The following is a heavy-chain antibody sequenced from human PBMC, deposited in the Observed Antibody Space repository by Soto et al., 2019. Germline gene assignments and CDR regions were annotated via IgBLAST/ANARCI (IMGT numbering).Heavy chain of an antibody. CDR1: GFTFSSYG. D-gene: IGHD2-2*01. Sequence: GGSLRLSFAASGFTFSSYGMHWVRQAPGKGLEWVAVIWYDGSNKYYADSVKGRFTISRDNSKNTLYLQMNSLRAEDTAVYYCARYISCSSTSCSNYYYYMDVWGKGTTVTVSS. CDR2: IWYDGSNK. CDR3: ARYISCSSTSCSNYYYYMDV. J-gene: IGHJ6*03. V-gene: IGHV3-33*01.